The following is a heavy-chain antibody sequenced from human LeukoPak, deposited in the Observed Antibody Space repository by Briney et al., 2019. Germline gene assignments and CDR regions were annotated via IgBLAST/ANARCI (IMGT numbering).Heavy chain of an antibody. V-gene: IGHV3-15*01. CDR1: GFTFSNAW. CDR3: AGDPGYSSGSYFNY. D-gene: IGHD3-22*01. CDR2: IKSKTDGGTT. J-gene: IGHJ4*02. Sequence: GGSLRLSCAASGFTFSNAWMSWVRQAPGKGLEWVGRIKSKTDGGTTDYAAPVKGRFTISRDNAKNSLYLQMNSLRAEDTAVYFCAGDPGYSSGSYFNYWGQGTLVTVSS.